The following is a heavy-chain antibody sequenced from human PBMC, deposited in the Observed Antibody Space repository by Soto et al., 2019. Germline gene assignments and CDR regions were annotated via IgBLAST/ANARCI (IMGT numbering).Heavy chain of an antibody. CDR3: AREVAADGTFREDVFDI. CDR1: GGTFSNHA. CDR2: IIPIFTTT. V-gene: IGHV1-69*12. J-gene: IGHJ3*02. D-gene: IGHD6-13*01. Sequence: QVHLVQSGAEVKKPGSSVKVSCKAPGGTFSNHAINWVRQAPGQGLEWMGRIIPIFTTTNYAQKFQGRVSTTADESTTTAYMELSSLKHDDTAVYYCAREVAADGTFREDVFDIWGQGTLVTVSS.